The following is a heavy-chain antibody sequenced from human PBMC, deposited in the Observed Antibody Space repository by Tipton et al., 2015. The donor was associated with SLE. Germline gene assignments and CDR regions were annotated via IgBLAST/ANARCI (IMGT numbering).Heavy chain of an antibody. Sequence: TLSLTCTVSGYSISSGYYWGWIRQPPGKGLEWIGSIYHSGSTYYNPSLKSRVTISVDTSKNQFSLKLSSVTAADTAVYYCARDGSSSGLLWGQGTLVTVSS. CDR1: GYSISSGYY. J-gene: IGHJ4*02. D-gene: IGHD6-13*01. CDR3: ARDGSSSGLL. V-gene: IGHV4-38-2*02. CDR2: IYHSGST.